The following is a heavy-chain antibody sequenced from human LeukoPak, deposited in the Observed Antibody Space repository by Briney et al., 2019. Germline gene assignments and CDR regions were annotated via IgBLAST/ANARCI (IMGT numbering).Heavy chain of an antibody. CDR3: ARANGMDDAFDF. Sequence: ASVKVSCKTSGYTFTSYGISWVRQAPGQGLEWMGWISAYNGNTKYAQKLQGRVTMTTDTSTSTAYMELRSLRSDDTAVYYCARANGMDDAFDFWGQGTMVTVSS. CDR1: GYTFTSYG. D-gene: IGHD5-24*01. V-gene: IGHV1-18*01. J-gene: IGHJ3*01. CDR2: ISAYNGNT.